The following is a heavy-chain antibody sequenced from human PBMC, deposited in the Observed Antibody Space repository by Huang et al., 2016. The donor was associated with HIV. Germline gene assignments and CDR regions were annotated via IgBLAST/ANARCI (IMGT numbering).Heavy chain of an antibody. J-gene: IGHJ6*03. CDR3: MDV. V-gene: IGHV3-7*01. CDR1: GFTFGTYW. Sequence: EVQVVESGGGLAQAGGSLRLSCAASGFTFGTYWMTWVRQAPGKGLQWVANINQEGSEKYYVDSVKGRFTISRDNAKKSLYLQVNSLRAEDTAVYYYMDVWGKGTTVTVSS. CDR2: INQEGSEK.